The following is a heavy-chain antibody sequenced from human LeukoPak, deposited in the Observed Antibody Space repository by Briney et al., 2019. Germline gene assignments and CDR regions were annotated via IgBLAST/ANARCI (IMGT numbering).Heavy chain of an antibody. CDR1: GFSFSFSN. D-gene: IGHD6-19*01. J-gene: IGHJ5*02. CDR3: ARDRDSSGLYGGADL. Sequence: GGSLRLSCAASGFSFSFSNMNWVRQAPGKGLEWVSYISSTNGHTYYADSVNGRFTISRDTAKNSLYVQMNSLRVEDTAIYFCARDRDSSGLYGGADLWGQGVLVTVSA. CDR2: ISSTNGHT. V-gene: IGHV3-21*03.